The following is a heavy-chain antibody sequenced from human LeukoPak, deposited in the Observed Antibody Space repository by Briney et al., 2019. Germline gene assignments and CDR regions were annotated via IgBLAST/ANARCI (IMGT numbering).Heavy chain of an antibody. J-gene: IGHJ6*04. D-gene: IGHD4-17*01. Sequence: GGSLRLSCAASGFTFSGSAMHWVRQASGKGLEWVGRIRSKANTYATAYAASVKGRFTISRDDSKNTAYLQMNSLKTEDTAVYYCAKDLGGDYGSPGDVWGKGTTVTVSS. CDR3: AKDLGGDYGSPGDV. CDR2: IRSKANTYAT. CDR1: GFTFSGSA. V-gene: IGHV3-73*01.